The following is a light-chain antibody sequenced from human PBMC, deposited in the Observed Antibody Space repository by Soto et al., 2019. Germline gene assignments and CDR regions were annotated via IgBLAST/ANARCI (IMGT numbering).Light chain of an antibody. Sequence: EIVLTQSQGSLSLSPGERATLSCRASQSVSSAFFAWYQQRPGQAPRLLMYGASSRATGIPERFSGSGSGTDLTLTISRLEPEDFAVYYCQQVDSSVTFVQGTQVEIK. CDR2: GAS. J-gene: IGKJ1*01. V-gene: IGKV3-20*01. CDR3: QQVDSSVT. CDR1: QSVSSAF.